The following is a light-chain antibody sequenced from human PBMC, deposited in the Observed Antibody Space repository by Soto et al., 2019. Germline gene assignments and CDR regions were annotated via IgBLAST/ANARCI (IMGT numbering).Light chain of an antibody. CDR3: SSYASSRDVF. Sequence: QSVLTQPPSASGTPGQRVTISCSGSSSNIGSNTVNWYHHLPGTAPKLLLYANDQRPSGVPDRFSGAKSGTSASLAISGLQSDDEADYYCSSYASSRDVFFGGGTKLTVL. CDR2: AND. V-gene: IGLV1-44*01. J-gene: IGLJ2*01. CDR1: SSNIGSNT.